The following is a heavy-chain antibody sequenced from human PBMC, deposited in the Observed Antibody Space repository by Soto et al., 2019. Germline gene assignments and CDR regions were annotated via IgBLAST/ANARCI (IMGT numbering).Heavy chain of an antibody. CDR2: INPNSGGT. V-gene: IGHV1-2*04. CDR1: GYTFTNYD. CDR3: ARGGFKDITMIVVDEFNAFDI. D-gene: IGHD3-22*01. J-gene: IGHJ3*02. Sequence: GASVKVSCKTSGYTFTNYDIHWVRQAAGQGLEWMGWINPNSGGTNYAQKFQGWVTMTRDTSISTAYMELSRLRSDDTAVYYCARGGFKDITMIVVDEFNAFDIWG.